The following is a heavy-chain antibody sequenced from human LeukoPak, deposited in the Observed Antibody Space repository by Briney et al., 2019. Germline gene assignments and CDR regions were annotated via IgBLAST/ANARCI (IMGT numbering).Heavy chain of an antibody. Sequence: SETLSLTCTVSGGSISSGGYYWSWIRQHPGKGLEWIGYIYYSGSTYYNPSLKGRVTISVDTSKNQFSLKLSSVTAAATAVYYCARVRSGCSSTSCYNNWFDPWGQGTLVTVSS. CDR2: IYYSGST. CDR1: GGSISSGGYY. J-gene: IGHJ5*02. D-gene: IGHD2-2*01. V-gene: IGHV4-31*03. CDR3: ARVRSGCSSTSCYNNWFDP.